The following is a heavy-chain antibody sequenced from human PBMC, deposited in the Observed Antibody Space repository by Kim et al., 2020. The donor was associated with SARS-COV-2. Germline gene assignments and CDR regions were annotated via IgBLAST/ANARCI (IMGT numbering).Heavy chain of an antibody. CDR3: ARLANWFDP. Sequence: SETLSLTCTVSGGSISSYYWSWIRQPPGKGLEWIGYIYYSGSTNYNPSLKSRVTISVDTSKNQFSLKLSSVTAADTAVYYCARLANWFDPWGQGTLVTVSS. CDR2: IYYSGST. J-gene: IGHJ5*02. V-gene: IGHV4-59*01. CDR1: GGSISSYY.